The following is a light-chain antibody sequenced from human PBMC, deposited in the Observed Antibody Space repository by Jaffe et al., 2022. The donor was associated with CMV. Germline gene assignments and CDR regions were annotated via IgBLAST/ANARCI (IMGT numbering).Light chain of an antibody. CDR2: AAS. V-gene: IGKV3-20*01. J-gene: IGKJ2*01. Sequence: IVLTQSPGTLSLSPGERATLSCRASQTISASYLAWYQQKPGQAPRLLIYAASSRATGIPDRFSGGGSGTDFTLTISRLEPEDFAVYYCQQYVTSPPRYTFGQGTKVEIK. CDR1: QTISASY. CDR3: QQYVTSPPRYT.